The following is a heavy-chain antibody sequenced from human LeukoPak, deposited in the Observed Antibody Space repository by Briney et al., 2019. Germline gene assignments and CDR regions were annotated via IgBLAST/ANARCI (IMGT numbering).Heavy chain of an antibody. D-gene: IGHD6-6*01. V-gene: IGHV4-39*01. Sequence: SETLSLTCTVSGGSVSSSSYYWGWIRPPPGKGLEWIGSIYYSGSTYYNPSLKSRLTISVDTSKNQFCLKLSSVTAADTAVYYCARLYTSSAVDAFDIWGQGTMVTVSS. CDR2: IYYSGST. CDR3: ARLYTSSAVDAFDI. CDR1: GGSVSSSSYY. J-gene: IGHJ3*02.